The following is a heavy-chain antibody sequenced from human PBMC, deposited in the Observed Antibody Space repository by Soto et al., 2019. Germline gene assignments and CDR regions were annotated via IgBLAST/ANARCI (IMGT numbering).Heavy chain of an antibody. Sequence: SEPLSLTCPVSGGSVSSGGYCCAWIRPPPGKGLGGIGHIYYSGTTYYNPSLKSRVNVSLDGSKNPFSLNLNSVTAADTAVYYCAAGPDNSNLDSWRQASLVNGSA. CDR1: GGSVSSGGYC. D-gene: IGHD4-4*01. CDR3: AAGPDNSNLDS. J-gene: IGHJ4*02. V-gene: IGHV4-30-4*01. CDR2: IYYSGTT.